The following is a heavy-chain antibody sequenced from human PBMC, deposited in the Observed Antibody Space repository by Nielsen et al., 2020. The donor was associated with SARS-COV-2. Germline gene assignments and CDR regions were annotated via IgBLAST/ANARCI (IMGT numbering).Heavy chain of an antibody. CDR1: GFTFSKYS. CDR3: ARDRTYGDYEVGDY. Sequence: GGSLRLSCAASGFTFSKYSMNWVRQAPGKGLEWVSSISSSSGYIYYADSVKGRFTISRDNAKNSLYLQMNSLRAEDTAVYYCARDRTYGDYEVGDYWGQGTLVTVSS. V-gene: IGHV3-21*01. CDR2: ISSSSGYI. J-gene: IGHJ4*02. D-gene: IGHD4-17*01.